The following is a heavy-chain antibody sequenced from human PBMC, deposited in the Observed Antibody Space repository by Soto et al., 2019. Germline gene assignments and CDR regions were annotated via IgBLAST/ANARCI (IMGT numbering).Heavy chain of an antibody. Sequence: VQLVESGGGVVQPGRSLRLSCAASGFTFSSYGMHWVRQAPGKGLEWVAVISGSGGSTYYADSVKGRFTISRDNSKNTLYLQMNSLRAEDTAVYYCAKARITMIVVAFDYWGQGTLVTVSS. CDR3: AKARITMIVVAFDY. CDR2: ISGSGGST. CDR1: GFTFSSYG. D-gene: IGHD3-22*01. J-gene: IGHJ4*02. V-gene: IGHV3-23*04.